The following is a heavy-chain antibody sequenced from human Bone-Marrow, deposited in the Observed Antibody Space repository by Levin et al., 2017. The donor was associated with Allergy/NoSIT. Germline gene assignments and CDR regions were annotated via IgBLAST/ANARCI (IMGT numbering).Heavy chain of an antibody. CDR1: GFTFSSYG. J-gene: IGHJ3*02. D-gene: IGHD3-16*01. V-gene: IGHV3-33*01. Sequence: PGGSLRLSCAASGFTFSSYGMHWVRQAPGKGLEWVAVIWYDGSNEYYVDSVKGRFAISRDNSKNTLFLQMNSLRSEDTAVYYCAREYYPSTALDIWGQGTMVTVSS. CDR2: IWYDGSNE. CDR3: AREYYPSTALDI.